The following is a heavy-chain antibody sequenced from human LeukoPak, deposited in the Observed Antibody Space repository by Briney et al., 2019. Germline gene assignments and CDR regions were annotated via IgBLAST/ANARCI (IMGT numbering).Heavy chain of an antibody. V-gene: IGHV3-21*01. CDR1: GFSFSDYS. CDR2: ISSSSSYI. CDR3: ARGGYYGSGSYYISAYYFDY. J-gene: IGHJ4*02. Sequence: GGSLRLSCAASGFSFSDYSMIWVRQAPGKGLEWVSSISSSSSYIYYADSVKGRFTISRDNAKNSLYLQMNSLRAEDTAVYYCARGGYYGSGSYYISAYYFDYWGQGTLVTVSS. D-gene: IGHD3-10*01.